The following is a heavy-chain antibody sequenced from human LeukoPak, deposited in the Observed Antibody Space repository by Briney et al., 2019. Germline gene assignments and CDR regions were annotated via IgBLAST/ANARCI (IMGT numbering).Heavy chain of an antibody. CDR2: IYYRGST. V-gene: IGHV4-59*08. CDR3: ARQNYDEVNYYNYGLDV. J-gene: IGHJ6*02. D-gene: IGHD3-3*01. Sequence: SETLSLTCTVSGGSISSNYWSWIRQSPGKGLEWIGYIYYRGSTDYNPSLKSRVTISVDTSKNQFSLKLSSVTAADTAVYYCARQNYDEVNYYNYGLDVWGQGTTVTVSS. CDR1: GGSISSNY.